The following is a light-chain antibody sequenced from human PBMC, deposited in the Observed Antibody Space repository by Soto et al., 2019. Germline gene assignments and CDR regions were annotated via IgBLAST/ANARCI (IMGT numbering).Light chain of an antibody. CDR1: QSITNW. Sequence: DIQLTQSPSTLSSSVGDRVTITCRASQSITNWLAWYQQKPGKAPTVLIHMAASLKSGVPSRFIGSGSGTAFTLPITSLQPHDASTYYCHQYNSLSSVSFGGGTKVEI. J-gene: IGKJ4*01. CDR3: HQYNSLSSVS. CDR2: MAA. V-gene: IGKV1-5*03.